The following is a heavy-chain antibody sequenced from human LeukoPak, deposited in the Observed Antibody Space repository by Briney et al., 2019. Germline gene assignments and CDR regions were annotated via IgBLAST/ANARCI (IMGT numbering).Heavy chain of an antibody. J-gene: IGHJ6*03. D-gene: IGHD1-26*01. CDR1: GFTLSGYS. V-gene: IGHV3-21*01. CDR2: ISSSSSYI. Sequence: GGSLTLSCAASGFTLSGYSMNWVRQPPGKGLEWVSSISSSSSYIYYADSVQGRLTISRDNAKKSMYLQMNSQRAEDTAVYYCARVGGYYHIDVWGKGTTVTVSS. CDR3: ARVGGYYHIDV.